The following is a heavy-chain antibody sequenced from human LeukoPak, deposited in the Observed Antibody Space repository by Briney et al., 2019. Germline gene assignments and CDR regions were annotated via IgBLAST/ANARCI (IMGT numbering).Heavy chain of an antibody. CDR1: GFTFSRHW. Sequence: GGSLRLSCAASGFTFSRHWMSWVRQAPGKGLEWVANIKQDGSEKYYVDSVKGRFTISRDNAKNSLYLQMSSLRAEDTAVYYCARDDTVYFDYWGQGTLVTVSS. D-gene: IGHD2-2*02. CDR3: ARDDTVYFDY. V-gene: IGHV3-7*05. CDR2: IKQDGSEK. J-gene: IGHJ4*02.